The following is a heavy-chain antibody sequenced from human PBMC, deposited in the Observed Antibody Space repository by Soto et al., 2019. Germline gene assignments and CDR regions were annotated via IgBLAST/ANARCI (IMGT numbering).Heavy chain of an antibody. CDR3: ARGAMGNYYNDY. J-gene: IGHJ4*02. CDR2: IKGDGIST. CDR1: GFTFSSYW. D-gene: IGHD3-10*01. Sequence: EVQLVESGGGLVQSGGSLRLSCAASGFTFSSYWMHWVRQAPGKGLVWVSRIKGDGISTNYADFVKGRFPISRDNAKDTVFLQMNGLSADDTAVYYCARGAMGNYYNDYWGQGALVTVSS. V-gene: IGHV3-74*01.